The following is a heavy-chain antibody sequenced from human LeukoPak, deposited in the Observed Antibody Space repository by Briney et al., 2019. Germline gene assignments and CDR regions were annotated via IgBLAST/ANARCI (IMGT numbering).Heavy chain of an antibody. Sequence: SETLSLTCTVSDDSISSSSYYWGWIRQPPGKGLEWIGSIYYSGSTYYNPSLKSRITISVDTSKNQFSLKLSSVTAADTAVYYCARRSRYYGSSGHDYWGQGTLVTVSS. CDR3: ARRSRYYGSSGHDY. V-gene: IGHV4-39*01. J-gene: IGHJ4*02. D-gene: IGHD3-22*01. CDR2: IYYSGST. CDR1: DDSISSSSYY.